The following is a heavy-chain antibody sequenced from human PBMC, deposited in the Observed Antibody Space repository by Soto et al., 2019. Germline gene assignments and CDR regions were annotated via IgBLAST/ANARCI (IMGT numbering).Heavy chain of an antibody. D-gene: IGHD2-2*01. CDR3: ARARTMPGAHDYYSGVGV. J-gene: IGHJ6*02. CDR2: MNPTSGNT. Sequence: QVQLVQSGAEVKKPGASVKVSCKTSGYTFSTYDINWVRQAPGQGLEWMGWMNPTSGNTGYAQRFQGRIFMTRNTSISTAYLELSSLTSDDTAVYYCARARTMPGAHDYYSGVGVWGQGTTVTISS. CDR1: GYTFSTYD. V-gene: IGHV1-8*01.